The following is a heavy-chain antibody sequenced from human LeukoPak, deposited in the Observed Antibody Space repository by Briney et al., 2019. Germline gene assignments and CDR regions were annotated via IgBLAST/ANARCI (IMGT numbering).Heavy chain of an antibody. CDR2: ISYDGSNK. D-gene: IGHD3-10*01. Sequence: GGSLRLSCAASGFTFSSYAMHWVRQAPGKGLEWVAVISYDGSNKYYADSVKGRFTISRDNSKNTLYLQMNSLRAEDTAVYYCARPRALFYCGSIDYWGQGTLVTVSS. CDR1: GFTFSSYA. CDR3: ARPRALFYCGSIDY. J-gene: IGHJ4*02. V-gene: IGHV3-30-3*01.